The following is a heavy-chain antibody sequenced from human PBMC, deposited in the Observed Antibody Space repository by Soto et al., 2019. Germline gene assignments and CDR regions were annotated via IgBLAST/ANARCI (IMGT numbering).Heavy chain of an antibody. Sequence: EVQLVESGGGLIQPGGSLRLSCAASGFTVSSNYMSWVRQAPGKGLEWVSVIYSGGSTYYADSVKGRFTISRDNSKNPLYLQMNSLRAEDTAVYYCARLGDTYYYDSSGHPGAFDIWGQGTMVTVSS. CDR1: GFTVSSNY. D-gene: IGHD3-22*01. V-gene: IGHV3-53*01. CDR3: ARLGDTYYYDSSGHPGAFDI. J-gene: IGHJ3*02. CDR2: IYSGGST.